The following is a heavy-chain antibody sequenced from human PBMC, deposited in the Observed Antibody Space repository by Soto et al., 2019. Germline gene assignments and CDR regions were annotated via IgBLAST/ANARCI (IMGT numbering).Heavy chain of an antibody. CDR1: GGSISSSSYY. CDR3: ARQQWLVLNAFDI. D-gene: IGHD6-19*01. V-gene: IGHV4-39*07. J-gene: IGHJ3*02. CDR2: IYYSGST. Sequence: SETLSLTCSVPGGSISSSSYYWGWIRQPPGKGLEWIGSIYYSGSTNYNPSLKSRVTISVDTSKNQFSLKLSSVTAADTAVYYCARQQWLVLNAFDIWGQGTMVTVSS.